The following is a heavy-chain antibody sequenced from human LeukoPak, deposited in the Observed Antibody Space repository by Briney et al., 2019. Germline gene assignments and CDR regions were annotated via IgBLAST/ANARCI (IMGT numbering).Heavy chain of an antibody. Sequence: PGGSLTLTCAASGFTFRKYDLAWVRQAPGKGLEWVSAISKSGFETFYADSVKGRFTISRDTSTNTLYLQMNSLRADDTAVYYCAKGPEQEWNSDHWGQGALVTVSS. D-gene: IGHD1-14*01. CDR2: ISKSGFET. V-gene: IGHV3-23*01. CDR3: AKGPEQEWNSDH. CDR1: GFTFRKYD. J-gene: IGHJ1*01.